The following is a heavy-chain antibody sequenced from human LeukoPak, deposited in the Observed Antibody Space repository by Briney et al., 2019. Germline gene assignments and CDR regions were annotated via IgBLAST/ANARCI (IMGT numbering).Heavy chain of an antibody. CDR3: ARVEVSGSYDYFGY. CDR1: GFTVSSNY. CDR2: IYSGGST. Sequence: GGSLRLSCAASGFTVSSNYMSWVRQAPGKGLEWVSVIYSGGSTYYADSVKGRFTISRDNSKNTLYLQMYSLRAEDTAVYYCARVEVSGSYDYFGYWGQGTLVTVSS. D-gene: IGHD1-26*01. J-gene: IGHJ4*02. V-gene: IGHV3-66*01.